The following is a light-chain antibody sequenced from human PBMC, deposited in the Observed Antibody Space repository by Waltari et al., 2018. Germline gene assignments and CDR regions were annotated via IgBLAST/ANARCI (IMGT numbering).Light chain of an antibody. CDR2: ATS. CDR1: QNINNY. J-gene: IGKJ4*01. V-gene: IGKV1-39*01. Sequence: DIQITQSPSSLSASVEDRVTITCRASQNINNYLNWYHQTPGKAPTLLIYATSNLQSGVPSRFSGSGSGTDFTLTISSLQPQDFSTYYCQQSYAIPLTFGGGTKVEI. CDR3: QQSYAIPLT.